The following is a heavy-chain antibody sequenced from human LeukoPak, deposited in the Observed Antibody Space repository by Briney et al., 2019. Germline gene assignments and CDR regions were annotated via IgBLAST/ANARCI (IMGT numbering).Heavy chain of an antibody. J-gene: IGHJ5*02. CDR1: GGSISSSTYY. CDR2: IYYSGRI. V-gene: IGHV4-39*01. D-gene: IGHD2-2*01. Sequence: SETLSLTCTVSGGSISSSTYYSGWIRQPPGKGLEWNGSIYYSGRIYYNPSLKTRVTISVDTSKNQFSLKLSSVTAADTAVYYCARHSRILFDPWGQGTLVTVSS. CDR3: ARHSRILFDP.